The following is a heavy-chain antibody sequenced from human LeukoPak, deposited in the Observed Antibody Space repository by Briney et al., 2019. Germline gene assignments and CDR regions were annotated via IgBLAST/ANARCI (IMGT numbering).Heavy chain of an antibody. V-gene: IGHV3-9*01. J-gene: IGHJ4*02. D-gene: IGHD6-19*01. CDR2: ISWNSGSI. CDR1: GFIFNNYA. CDR3: AKDNRRHYTSGPNPDSLH. Sequence: GGSQRLSCAGSGFIFNNYAMHWVRQPPGKGLEWVSGISWNSGSIDYADSVKGRFTISRDNAKNSLYLQMNSLRVEDTAFYYCAKDNRRHYTSGPNPDSLHWGQGALVTVSS.